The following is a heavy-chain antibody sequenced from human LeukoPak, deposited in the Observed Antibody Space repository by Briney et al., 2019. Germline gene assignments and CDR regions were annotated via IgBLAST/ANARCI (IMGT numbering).Heavy chain of an antibody. CDR3: ARDDTQWLVQDYYYYGMDV. J-gene: IGHJ6*02. Sequence: GGSLRLSCAASGFTFSSYDMHWVRQATGKGLEWVSAIGTAGDTYYPGSVKGRFTISRENAKNSLYLQMNSLRAGDTAVYYCARDDTQWLVQDYYYYGMDVWGQGTTVTVSS. CDR2: IGTAGDT. V-gene: IGHV3-13*01. CDR1: GFTFSSYD. D-gene: IGHD6-19*01.